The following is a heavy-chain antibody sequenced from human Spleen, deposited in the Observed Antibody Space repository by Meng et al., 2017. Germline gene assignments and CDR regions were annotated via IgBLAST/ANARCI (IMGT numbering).Heavy chain of an antibody. J-gene: IGHJ4*02. CDR3: ARTYCSTTSCYSHPIDF. D-gene: IGHD2-2*01. Sequence: QVQVVQSGAEVKKSGASVKVSCKASGYTFSNYGISWVRQAPGQGLDWMGWINTYSGNTNYAQKLQGRVTMTTDTSSSTVYMELRTLTSDDTAVYYCARTYCSTTSCYSHPIDFWGQGTLVTVSS. V-gene: IGHV1-18*01. CDR2: INTYSGNT. CDR1: GYTFSNYG.